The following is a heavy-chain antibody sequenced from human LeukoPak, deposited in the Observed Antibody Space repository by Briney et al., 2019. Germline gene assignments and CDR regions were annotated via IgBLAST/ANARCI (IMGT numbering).Heavy chain of an antibody. CDR2: IYTSGST. CDR3: ARDKDILTGLYYYGMDV. D-gene: IGHD3-9*01. V-gene: IGHV4-4*07. CDR1: GGSISSYY. Sequence: SETPSLTCTVSGGSISSYYWSWIRQPAGKGLEWIGRIYTSGSTNYNPSLKSRVTMSVDTSKNQFSLKLSSVTAADTAVYYCARDKDILTGLYYYGMDVWGQGTTVTVSS. J-gene: IGHJ6*02.